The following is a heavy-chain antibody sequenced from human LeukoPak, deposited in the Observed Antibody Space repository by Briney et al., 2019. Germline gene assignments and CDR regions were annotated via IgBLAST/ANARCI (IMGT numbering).Heavy chain of an antibody. CDR1: GGSISRYY. D-gene: IGHD2-2*01. V-gene: IGHV4-59*08. CDR3: ARHTSTWYWFDP. J-gene: IGHJ5*02. CDR2: FSNSGNT. Sequence: ASETLSLTCTVSGGSISRYYWSWIRQPPGKGLEWIGYFSNSGNTNYNPSLKSRVTISGDTSNNQISLKLNSVTAADTAVYYCARHTSTWYWFDPWGQGTLLTVSS.